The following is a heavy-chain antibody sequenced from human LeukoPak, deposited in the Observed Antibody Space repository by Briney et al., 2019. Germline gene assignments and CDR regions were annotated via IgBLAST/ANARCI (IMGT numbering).Heavy chain of an antibody. CDR2: ISYDGNSK. D-gene: IGHD2-2*01. V-gene: IGHV3-30*18. CDR3: ANGDPGPADHPMNDYYYSLDV. Sequence: GGSLRLSCAVSGLSFSSYGMHWVRQAPGKGLEWVAVISYDGNSKYYSGSAKGRFTISRDNSKNTLYLQMNSLRPEDTAVYYCANGDPGPADHPMNDYYYSLDVWGQGTTVIVSS. CDR1: GLSFSSYG. J-gene: IGHJ6*02.